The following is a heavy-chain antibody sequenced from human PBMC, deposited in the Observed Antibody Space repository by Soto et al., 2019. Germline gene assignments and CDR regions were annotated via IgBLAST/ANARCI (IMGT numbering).Heavy chain of an antibody. CDR1: GFPCSDYY. D-gene: IGHD2-21*01. V-gene: IGHV3-11*06. Sequence: SLRLSCATSGFPCSDYYMSWIRQAPGKGLEWLSHISPKSTYRNYADSVKGRFTISRDNTKSSLFLQMNSLGVEDTAVYYCARGGGGGLFEHWGQGVLVTVSS. CDR3: ARGGGGGLFEH. CDR2: ISPKSTYR. J-gene: IGHJ4*02.